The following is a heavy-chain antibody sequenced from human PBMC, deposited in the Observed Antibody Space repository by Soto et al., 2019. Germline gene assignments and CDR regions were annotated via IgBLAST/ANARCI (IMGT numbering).Heavy chain of an antibody. CDR2: IIPIFGTA. Sequence: QVQLVQSGAEVKKPGSSVKVSCKASGGTFSSYAISWVRHAPGQGLEWMGGIIPIFGTANYAQKFQGRVTITADESTSTAYIELSSLRSEDTAVYYCARGATEETTVTPIGYWGQGPLVTVSS. J-gene: IGHJ4*02. D-gene: IGHD4-17*01. V-gene: IGHV1-69*01. CDR3: ARGATEETTVTPIGY. CDR1: GGTFSSYA.